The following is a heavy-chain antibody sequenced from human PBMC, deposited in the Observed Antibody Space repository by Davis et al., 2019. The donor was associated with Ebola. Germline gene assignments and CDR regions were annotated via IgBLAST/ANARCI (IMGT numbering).Heavy chain of an antibody. D-gene: IGHD6-19*01. V-gene: IGHV3-9*01. Sequence: SLKISCAASGFTFDDYAMHWVRQAPGKGLEWVSGISWNSGSIGYADSVKGRFTISRDNAKNSLYLQMNSLRDEDTAVYYCARVAGSSGWYGGMDVWGQGTTVTVSS. CDR3: ARVAGSSGWYGGMDV. CDR2: ISWNSGSI. CDR1: GFTFDDYA. J-gene: IGHJ6*02.